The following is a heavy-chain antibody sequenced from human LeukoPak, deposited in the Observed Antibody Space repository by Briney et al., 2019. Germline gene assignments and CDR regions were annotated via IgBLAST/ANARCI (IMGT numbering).Heavy chain of an antibody. V-gene: IGHV1-18*01. CDR1: GYTFTSYG. J-gene: IGHJ4*02. Sequence: GASVKVSCKASGYTFTSYGISWVRQAPGQGLEWMGWISAYNGNTNYAQKLQGRVTMTTDTSTSTAYMELRSLRSDDTAVYYCASRDLAEENDSSGSYFDYWGQGTLVTVSS. D-gene: IGHD3-22*01. CDR2: ISAYNGNT. CDR3: ASRDLAEENDSSGSYFDY.